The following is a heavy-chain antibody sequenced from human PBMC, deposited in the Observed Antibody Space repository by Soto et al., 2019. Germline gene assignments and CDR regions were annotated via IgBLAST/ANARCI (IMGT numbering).Heavy chain of an antibody. CDR3: ARDGYSSSWYGNWFDH. CDR1: GFSISSSW. CDR2: VNQDGSHV. V-gene: IGHV3-7*01. D-gene: IGHD6-13*01. Sequence: GGSLRLSCVASGFSISSSWICWIRQTPGRGLEWVTNVNQDGSHVAYADAVKGRFTVSRDNAKNAVYLQMNSLTVEDTAVYYCARDGYSSSWYGNWFDHWGQGTLVTVSS. J-gene: IGHJ5*02.